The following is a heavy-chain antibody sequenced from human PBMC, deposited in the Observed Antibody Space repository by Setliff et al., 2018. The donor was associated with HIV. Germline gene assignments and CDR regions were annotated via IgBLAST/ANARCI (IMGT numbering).Heavy chain of an antibody. Sequence: GESLKISCVASGFTFNNYRMNWVRQAPGKGLEWVSVIYRSGDTYYADSVKGRFTISRDNAKNSLYLQMNSLRAEDMALYYCAKGVRGGDYFDYWGQGTLVTVSS. V-gene: IGHV3-21*04. CDR3: AKGVRGGDYFDY. J-gene: IGHJ4*02. CDR1: GFTFNNYR. CDR2: IYRSGDT.